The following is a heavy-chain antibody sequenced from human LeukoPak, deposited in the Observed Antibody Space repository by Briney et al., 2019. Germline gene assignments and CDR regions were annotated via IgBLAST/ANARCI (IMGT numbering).Heavy chain of an antibody. CDR1: GGSFSGYH. CDR2: VNHSGST. V-gene: IGHV4-34*01. CDR3: ARGVVAAAGRTFDF. D-gene: IGHD6-13*01. J-gene: IGHJ4*02. Sequence: PETLSLTCAVYGGSFSGYHWSWVRQPPGEGLEWIGEVNHSGSTKYRPSLKGRVTISVDTSKNQFSLKLSSVTAADTAVYYCARGVVAAAGRTFDFWGQGTLVTVSS.